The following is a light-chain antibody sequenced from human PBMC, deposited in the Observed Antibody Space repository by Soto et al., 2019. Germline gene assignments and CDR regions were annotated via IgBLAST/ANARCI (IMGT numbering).Light chain of an antibody. V-gene: IGLV2-23*02. CDR3: CSYADITSVV. CDR2: EVS. CDR1: SSDVGSYNL. Sequence: QSALTQPASVSGSPGQSITISCTGTSSDVGSYNLVSWYQQHPGKAPEFIIYEVSKRPSGVSNRFSGSKSGNTASLTISGLQAEDEAEYYCCSYADITSVVFGGGTKLTVL. J-gene: IGLJ2*01.